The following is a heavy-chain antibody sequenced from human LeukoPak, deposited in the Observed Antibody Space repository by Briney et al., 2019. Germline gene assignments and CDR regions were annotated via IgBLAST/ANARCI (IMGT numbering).Heavy chain of an antibody. CDR1: GGSLNNYY. Sequence: VSGGSLNNYYWSWIRQAPGKGLDFIGYIYYAGSTSYNPSLKSRVTMSVDTSKNQFSLRLSSVTAADTAVYYCARTYGDYRFDYWGQGTLVTVSS. CDR2: IYYAGST. CDR3: ARTYGDYRFDY. V-gene: IGHV4-59*01. J-gene: IGHJ4*02. D-gene: IGHD4-17*01.